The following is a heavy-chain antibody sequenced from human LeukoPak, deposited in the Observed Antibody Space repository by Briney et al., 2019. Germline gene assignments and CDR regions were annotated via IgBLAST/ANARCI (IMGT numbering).Heavy chain of an antibody. CDR2: INPSGGST. CDR3: ARDRGLRATAGTRIDF. D-gene: IGHD6-13*01. CDR1: GYTFTSYY. V-gene: IGHV1-46*01. J-gene: IGHJ4*02. Sequence: ASVKVSCKASGYTFTSYYIHWVRQAPGQGLEWMGIINPSGGSTSYAQKLQGRVTMTTDTSSTTAYMELRSLRSDDTALYYCARDRGLRATAGTRIDFWGQGTLVTVSS.